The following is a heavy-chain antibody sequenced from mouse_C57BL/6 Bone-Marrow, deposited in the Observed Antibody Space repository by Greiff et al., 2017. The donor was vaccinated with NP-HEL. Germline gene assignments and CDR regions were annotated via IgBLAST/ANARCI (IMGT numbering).Heavy chain of an antibody. CDR2: ISSGGSYT. CDR1: GFTFSSYG. Sequence: VMLVESGGDLVKPGGSLKLSCAASGFTFSSYGMSWVRQTPDKRLEWVATISSGGSYTYYPDSVKGRFTISRDNAKNTLYLQMSSLKSEDAAVYYCARLDGYYTFFWGQGTLVTVSA. CDR3: ARLDGYYTFF. D-gene: IGHD2-3*01. V-gene: IGHV5-6*02. J-gene: IGHJ3*01.